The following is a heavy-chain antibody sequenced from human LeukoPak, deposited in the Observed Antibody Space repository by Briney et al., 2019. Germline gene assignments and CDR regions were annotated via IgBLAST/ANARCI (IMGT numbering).Heavy chain of an antibody. D-gene: IGHD2-15*01. Sequence: ASVKVSCKASGYTFTSYYMHWVRQAPGQGLEWMGIINPNTGSTRYAQKFQGRVTMTEDTSTDTTYMELTSLRSEDTAVYYCATAIVVVAASTAAFDIWGQGTMVTVSS. CDR2: INPNTGST. CDR1: GYTFTSYY. CDR3: ATAIVVVAASTAAFDI. V-gene: IGHV1-46*01. J-gene: IGHJ3*02.